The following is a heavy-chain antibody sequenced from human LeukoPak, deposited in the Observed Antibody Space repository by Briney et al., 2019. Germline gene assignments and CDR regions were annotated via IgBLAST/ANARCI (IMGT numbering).Heavy chain of an antibody. Sequence: GGSLRLSCAASGFTFSSYEMNWVRQAPGKGLEWVSYISSSGSTIYYADSVKGRFTISRDNAKNSLYLQMNSLRAEDTAVYYCARGRSLGLLDYWGQGTLVTVSS. D-gene: IGHD3-3*02. V-gene: IGHV3-48*03. J-gene: IGHJ4*02. CDR1: GFTFSSYE. CDR2: ISSSGSTI. CDR3: ARGRSLGLLDY.